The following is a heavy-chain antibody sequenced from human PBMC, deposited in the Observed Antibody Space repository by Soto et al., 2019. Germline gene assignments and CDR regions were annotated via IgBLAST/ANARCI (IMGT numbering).Heavy chain of an antibody. Sequence: QVQLVQSGAEVKKPGASVKVSCKASGYTFTSYGISWVRQTPGQGLEWMGWISAYNGNTIYAQKVQGRVSMTTDASTSTAYMELRSLRSDDTAVYHCARVNYDNGHAFDVWGQGTMVTVSS. J-gene: IGHJ3*01. CDR3: ARVNYDNGHAFDV. CDR1: GYTFTSYG. D-gene: IGHD3-22*01. V-gene: IGHV1-18*01. CDR2: ISAYNGNT.